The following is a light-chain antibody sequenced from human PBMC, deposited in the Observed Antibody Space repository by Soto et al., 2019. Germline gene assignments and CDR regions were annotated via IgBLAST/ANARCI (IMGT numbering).Light chain of an antibody. Sequence: QCALTQPPSASGSPGQSVTISCTGTSSDVGGYNCVSWYQQHPGKAPKLMIYEVSKRPSGVPDRFSGSKSGNTASLTVSGLQAEDEADYYCSSYAGSNIPVVFGGGTKVTVL. J-gene: IGLJ2*01. CDR3: SSYAGSNIPVV. CDR2: EVS. CDR1: SSDVGGYNC. V-gene: IGLV2-8*01.